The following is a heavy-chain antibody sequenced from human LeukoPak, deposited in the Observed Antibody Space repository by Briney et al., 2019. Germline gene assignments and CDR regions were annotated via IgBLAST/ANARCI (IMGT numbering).Heavy chain of an antibody. D-gene: IGHD3-3*01. J-gene: IGHJ4*02. CDR2: INHSGST. Sequence: PSETLSLTCAVYGGSFSGYYWSWIRQPPGKGLEWIGAINHSGSTNYNPSLKSRVTISVDTSKNQFSLKLSSVTAADTAVFYCAKDLYLRDFWSGYFDYWGQGIPVTVSS. V-gene: IGHV4-34*01. CDR3: AKDLYLRDFWSGYFDY. CDR1: GGSFSGYY.